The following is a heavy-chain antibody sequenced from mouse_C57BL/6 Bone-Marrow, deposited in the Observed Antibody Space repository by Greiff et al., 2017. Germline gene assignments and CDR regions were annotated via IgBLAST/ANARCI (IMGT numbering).Heavy chain of an antibody. CDR2: ISSGSSTI. CDR3: ARRSYEGYFDV. J-gene: IGHJ1*03. CDR1: GFTFSDYG. V-gene: IGHV5-17*01. Sequence: EVMLVESGGGLVKPGGSLKLSCAASGFTFSDYGMHWVRQAPEKGLEWVAYISSGSSTIYYADTVKGRFTISRDNAKNTLFLQMTSLRSEDTAMYYCARRSYEGYFDVWGTGTTVTVSS. D-gene: IGHD2-12*01.